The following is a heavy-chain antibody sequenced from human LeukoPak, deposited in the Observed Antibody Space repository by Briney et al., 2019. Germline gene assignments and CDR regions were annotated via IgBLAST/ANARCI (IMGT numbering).Heavy chain of an antibody. CDR2: INTDGSNT. Sequence: GGSLRLSCAASGFTFSSYWMHWVRQAPGKGLVWVSRINTDGSNTGYADSVKGRFTISRDNSKNTLYLQMNSLRGDDTAIYYCARELAAWGQGTLVTVSS. CDR3: ARELAA. D-gene: IGHD6-13*01. J-gene: IGHJ4*02. CDR1: GFTFSSYW. V-gene: IGHV3-74*01.